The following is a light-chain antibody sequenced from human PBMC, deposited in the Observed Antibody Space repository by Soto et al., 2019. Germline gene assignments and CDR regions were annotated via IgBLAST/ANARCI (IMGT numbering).Light chain of an antibody. CDR1: QSVSTS. Sequence: EIVMTQSPATLSVSPGETATLSCRASQSVSTSLAWYQQQPGQAPRLLISGASTRATGVPARFSGSGSETEFTLTISSLQSEDFAGYYCQQYNNWWTFGQGTKVEIK. CDR3: QQYNNWWT. V-gene: IGKV3-15*01. CDR2: GAS. J-gene: IGKJ1*01.